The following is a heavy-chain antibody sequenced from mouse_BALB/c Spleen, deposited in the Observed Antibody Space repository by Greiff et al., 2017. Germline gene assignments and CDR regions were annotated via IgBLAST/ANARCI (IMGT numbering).Heavy chain of an antibody. CDR2: INPNNGGT. CDR3: ASYYYGSSYVTY. D-gene: IGHD1-1*01. Sequence: EVQLQQSGPELVKPVASVKIPCKASGYTFTDYNMDWVKQSHGKSLEWIGDINPNNGGTIYNQKFKGKATLTVDKSSSTAYMELRSLTSEDTAVYYCASYYYGSSYVTYWGQGTLVTVSA. CDR1: GYTFTDYN. J-gene: IGHJ3*01. V-gene: IGHV1-18*01.